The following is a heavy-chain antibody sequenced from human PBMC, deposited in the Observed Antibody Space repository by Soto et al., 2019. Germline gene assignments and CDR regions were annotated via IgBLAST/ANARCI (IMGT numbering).Heavy chain of an antibody. V-gene: IGHV1-8*01. CDR2: MNPNSGNT. D-gene: IGHD3-3*01. Sequence: ASVKVSCKASGYTFTSYDINWVRQATGQGLEWMGWMNPNSGNTGYAQKFQGRVTMTRNTSISTAYMELSSLRSEDTAVYYCARGAVIQLRFLEWLRYWFDPWGQGTLVTVS. J-gene: IGHJ5*02. CDR3: ARGAVIQLRFLEWLRYWFDP. CDR1: GYTFTSYD.